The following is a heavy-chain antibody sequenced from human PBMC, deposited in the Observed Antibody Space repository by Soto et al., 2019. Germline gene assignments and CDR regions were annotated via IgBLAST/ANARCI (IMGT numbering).Heavy chain of an antibody. CDR1: GFTFSTSA. J-gene: IGHJ4*02. V-gene: IGHV3-23*01. CDR3: AKRDFYY. CDR2: ISGSGGTT. Sequence: EVQLLESGGGLVQPGGSLRLSCAASGFTFSTSAMSWVRHAPGQGLEWVSGISGSGGTTYYADSVKGRFTISRDNSKNALYLQMDNLRAEDTAIYYCAKRDFYYWGQGTLATVAS.